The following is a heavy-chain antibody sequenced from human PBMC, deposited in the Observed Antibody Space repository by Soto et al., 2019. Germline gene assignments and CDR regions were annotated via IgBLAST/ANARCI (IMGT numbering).Heavy chain of an antibody. J-gene: IGHJ6*02. CDR2: IDPSDSYT. CDR3: ARQDSSSWDAAYYYYGMDV. Sequence: GECLKISFKGSGYSFTRYWVSWVRQMPGKGLEWMGRIDPSDSYTNHSPSFQGHVTISADKSISTAYLQWSSLKASDNAMYYCARQDSSSWDAAYYYYGMDVWGQGTTVTVSS. V-gene: IGHV5-10-1*01. CDR1: GYSFTRYW. D-gene: IGHD6-13*01.